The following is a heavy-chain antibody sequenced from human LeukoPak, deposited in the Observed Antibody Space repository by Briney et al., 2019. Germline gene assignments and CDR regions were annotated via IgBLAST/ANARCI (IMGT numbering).Heavy chain of an antibody. V-gene: IGHV3-48*03. J-gene: IGHJ4*02. Sequence: GGSLRLSCTASGFSFSSHEMNWVRQAPGKGLEWISKIDNGGNSKDYADSVKGRFTISRDNSKNTLYLQMNSLKTEDTAVYYCTPSSSWDIINFDYWGRGTLVTVSS. CDR3: TPSSSWDIINFDY. D-gene: IGHD6-13*01. CDR1: GFSFSSHE. CDR2: IDNGGNSK.